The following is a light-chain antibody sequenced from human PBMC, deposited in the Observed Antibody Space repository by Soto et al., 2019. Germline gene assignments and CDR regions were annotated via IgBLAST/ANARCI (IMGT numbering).Light chain of an antibody. CDR2: AAS. Sequence: DIHMTQSQSSLSESXGDRVPAASXASQGIGSWLAWYQKKPGKAPILLICAASSLQSGVPSRFSGSGSGTDFTLTISSLQPEDFATYYCQQYNSYPWTFGQGTKVDI. J-gene: IGKJ1*01. V-gene: IGKV1D-16*01. CDR1: QGIGSW. CDR3: QQYNSYPWT.